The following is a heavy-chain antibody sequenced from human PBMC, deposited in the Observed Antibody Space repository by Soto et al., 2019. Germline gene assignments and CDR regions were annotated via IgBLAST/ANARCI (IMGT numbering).Heavy chain of an antibody. V-gene: IGHV1-3*01. CDR1: GYTFTRYA. D-gene: IGHD6-13*01. CDR2: INAGNGNT. CDR3: ASSNIVAAPYGMDV. J-gene: IGHJ6*02. Sequence: QVQLVQSGAEVKKPGASVKVSCKASGYTFTRYAMHWVRQAPGQRLEWMGWINAGNGNTKYSQKFQGRVTITRDTSASTAYMELSSMRSEDTAVYYCASSNIVAAPYGMDVWGQGTTVTVSS.